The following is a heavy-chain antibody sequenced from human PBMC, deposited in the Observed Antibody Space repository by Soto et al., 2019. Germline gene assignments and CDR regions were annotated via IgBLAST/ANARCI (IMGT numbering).Heavy chain of an antibody. CDR2: IWYDGSNK. V-gene: IGHV3-33*01. CDR3: ARYMGGSEQWLVFDY. CDR1: GFTFSSYG. J-gene: IGHJ4*02. Sequence: ESGGGVVQPGRSLRLSCAASGFTFSSYGMHWVRQAPGKGLEWVAVIWYDGSNKYYADSVKGRFTISRDNSKNTLYLQMNSLRAEDTAVYYCARYMGGSEQWLVFDYWGQGTLVTVSS. D-gene: IGHD6-19*01.